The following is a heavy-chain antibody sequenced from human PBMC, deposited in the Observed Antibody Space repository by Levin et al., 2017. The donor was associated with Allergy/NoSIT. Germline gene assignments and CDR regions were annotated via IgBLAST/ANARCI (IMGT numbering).Heavy chain of an antibody. Sequence: EASVKVSCKTSGYSFTHHAMNWVRQAPGQGLEWMGYINTYTGNPTYAQGFTGRFVFSLDSSVSTAYLQISRLKAEDTAVYYCARDPEYGDYIGAFDIWGQGTMVTVSS. CDR2: INTYTGNP. CDR1: GYSFTHHA. V-gene: IGHV7-4-1*02. D-gene: IGHD4-17*01. CDR3: ARDPEYGDYIGAFDI. J-gene: IGHJ3*02.